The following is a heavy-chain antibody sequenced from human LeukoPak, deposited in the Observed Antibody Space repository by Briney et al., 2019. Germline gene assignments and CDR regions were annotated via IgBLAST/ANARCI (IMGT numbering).Heavy chain of an antibody. D-gene: IGHD6-19*01. CDR2: INPNSGGT. J-gene: IGHJ4*02. CDR3: ATIAGAVALFDY. Sequence: GASVNVSCKASGYTFTGYYMHWVRQAPGQGLEWMGWINPNSGGTNYAQKFQGWVTMTRDTSISTAYMELSRLRSDDTAVYYCATIAGAVALFDYWGQGTLVTVSS. V-gene: IGHV1-2*04. CDR1: GYTFTGYY.